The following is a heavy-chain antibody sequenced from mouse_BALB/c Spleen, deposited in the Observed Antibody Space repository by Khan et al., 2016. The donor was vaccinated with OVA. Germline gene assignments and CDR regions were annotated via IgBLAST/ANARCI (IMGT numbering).Heavy chain of an antibody. V-gene: IGHV1-7*01. Sequence: QVQLQQSGAELAKPGASVKMSCKASGYTFTTYWMHWVKQRPGQVLEWIGYINPTSGFTDYNQKFKDKATLTADKSSSTAYMQLSSLTSDDSAVYYCARDRIDYWGQGTTLTVSS. CDR3: ARDRIDY. CDR2: INPTSGFT. CDR1: GYTFTTYW. J-gene: IGHJ2*01.